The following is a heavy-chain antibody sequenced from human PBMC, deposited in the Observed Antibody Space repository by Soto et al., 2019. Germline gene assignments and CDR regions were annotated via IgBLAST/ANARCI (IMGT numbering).Heavy chain of an antibody. CDR1: GYTFTNYA. V-gene: IGHV1-3*01. CDR2: INAGNGNT. J-gene: IGHJ6*02. Sequence: GGSVKVSCKASGYTFTNYAIHLVRQAPGQRLEWMGWINAGNGNTKYSQKFQGRVTITRDTSASTAYMELSSLRSEDTAVYYCARDSGGMDVWGQGTTVTVSS. CDR3: ARDSGGMDV.